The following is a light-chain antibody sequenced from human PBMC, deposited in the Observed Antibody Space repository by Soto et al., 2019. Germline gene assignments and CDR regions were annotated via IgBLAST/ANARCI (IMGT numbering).Light chain of an antibody. V-gene: IGKV3-15*01. J-gene: IGKJ5*01. CDR1: QSVGSN. CDR2: GVS. CDR3: QQYDDWPIT. Sequence: DIVMTQSPATLSVSLGERVTLSCRASQSVGSNLAWYQHKPGQAPRLLIYGVSTRATGIPARFSGSASGTEFTLTISSLQSEDFAVYSCQQYDDWPITFGPGTRLEIK.